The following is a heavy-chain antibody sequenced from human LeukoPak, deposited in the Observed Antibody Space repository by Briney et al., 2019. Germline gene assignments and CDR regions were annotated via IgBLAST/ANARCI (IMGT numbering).Heavy chain of an antibody. D-gene: IGHD3-3*01. CDR2: INWNGGST. CDR1: GFTFDDYG. Sequence: PGGSLRLSCAASGFTFDDYGMSWVRQAPGKGLEWVSGINWNGGSTGYADSVKGRFTFSRDNAKNSLYLQMNSLRAEDTALYYCARDRTIFGVVMIDYWGQGTLVTVSS. CDR3: ARDRTIFGVVMIDY. J-gene: IGHJ4*02. V-gene: IGHV3-20*04.